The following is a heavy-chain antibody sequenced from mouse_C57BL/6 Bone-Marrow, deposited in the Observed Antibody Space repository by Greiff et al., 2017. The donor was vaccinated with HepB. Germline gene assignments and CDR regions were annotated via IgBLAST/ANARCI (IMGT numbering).Heavy chain of an antibody. V-gene: IGHV5-6*01. J-gene: IGHJ4*01. CDR2: ISSGGSYT. Sequence: EVKVVESGGDLVKPGWSLKLSCAASGFTFSSYGMSWVRQTPDKRLEWVATISSGGSYTYYPDSVKGRFTISRDNAKNTLYLQMSSLKSEDTTMYCYARTVTGYAMGCWGEGTSATDSS. D-gene: IGHD2-13*01. CDR1: GFTFSSYG. CDR3: ARTVTGYAMGC.